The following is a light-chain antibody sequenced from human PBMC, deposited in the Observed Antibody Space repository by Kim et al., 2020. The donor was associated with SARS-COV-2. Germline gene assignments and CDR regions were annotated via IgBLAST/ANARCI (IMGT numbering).Light chain of an antibody. Sequence: ASVGDRVTITCRASQGINNYLAWYQQRPGKVPKLLIYAASTLQSGVPSRFSGSVFGTDFTLTISSLQPEDGATFYCQKYNSAPWTFGRGTKVDIK. CDR2: AAS. V-gene: IGKV1-27*01. J-gene: IGKJ1*01. CDR3: QKYNSAPWT. CDR1: QGINNY.